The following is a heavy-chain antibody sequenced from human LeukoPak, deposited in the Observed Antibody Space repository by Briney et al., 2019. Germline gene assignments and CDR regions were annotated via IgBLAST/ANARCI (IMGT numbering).Heavy chain of an antibody. CDR1: DDSITIYY. V-gene: IGHV4-59*12. CDR3: ARGTLYRGWSYYLDF. Sequence: SETLSLTCTVSDDSITIYYWSWIRQPPGKALEWIGSVYYSGTTSYNPSLKSRVTISVDMSKNHFSLRLRSVTAADTAMYYCARGTLYRGWSYYLDFWGQGSQVTVSS. D-gene: IGHD6-19*01. CDR2: VYYSGTT. J-gene: IGHJ4*02.